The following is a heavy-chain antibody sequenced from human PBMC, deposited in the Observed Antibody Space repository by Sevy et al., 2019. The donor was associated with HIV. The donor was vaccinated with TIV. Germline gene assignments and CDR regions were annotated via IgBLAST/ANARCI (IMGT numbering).Heavy chain of an antibody. CDR2: ISWNSGSI. V-gene: IGHV3-9*01. D-gene: IGHD3-16*01. CDR3: AKDITPDLRFHDAFDI. J-gene: IGHJ3*02. CDR1: GFTFDDYA. Sequence: GGSLRLSCAASGFTFDDYAMHWVRQAPGKGLEWVSGISWNSGSIGYADSVKGRFTISRDNAKNSLYLQMNSLRAEDTVLYYCAKDITPDLRFHDAFDIWGQGTMVTVSS.